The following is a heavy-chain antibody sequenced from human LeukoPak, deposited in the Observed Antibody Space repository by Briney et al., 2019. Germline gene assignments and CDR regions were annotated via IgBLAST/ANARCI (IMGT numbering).Heavy chain of an antibody. D-gene: IGHD4-17*01. V-gene: IGHV3-48*04. J-gene: IGHJ4*02. CDR2: ISSSGSTI. CDR3: ARDAYGDYYFDY. Sequence: PGGSLRLSCAASGFTFSSYWMHWVRQAPGKGLEWVSYISSSGSTIYYADSVKGRFTISRDNAKNSLYLQMNSLRAEDTAVYYCARDAYGDYYFDYWGQGTLVTVSS. CDR1: GFTFSSYW.